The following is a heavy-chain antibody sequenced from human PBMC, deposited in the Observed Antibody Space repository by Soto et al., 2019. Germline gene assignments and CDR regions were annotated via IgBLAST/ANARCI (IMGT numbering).Heavy chain of an antibody. D-gene: IGHD2-8*01. Sequence: SETLSLTCTFSGSSIIGYYWTWIRQSPERGLEWIGYIHYSGSANYNPSLNSRLTMSVDRSKSQFSMKLASVSAAATAVYYCAGGVGGNGLNWFDPWGQGTLVTVSS. J-gene: IGHJ5*02. CDR3: AGGVGGNGLNWFDP. CDR2: IHYSGSA. V-gene: IGHV4-59*03. CDR1: GSSIIGYY.